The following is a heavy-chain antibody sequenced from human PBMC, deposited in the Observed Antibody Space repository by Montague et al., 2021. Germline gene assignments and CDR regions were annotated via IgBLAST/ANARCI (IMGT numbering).Heavy chain of an antibody. CDR2: NYYRGNT. Sequence: SETLSLTCTVSGGSISSSPFYWGWIRQSPGKRLEWIGSNYYRGNTYYNPSLKSRVPLSIDTSKNQFSLKMNSVTAADTAVYYCARAGPRTYGGDSLDYWGQGALVTVSS. D-gene: IGHD3-10*01. V-gene: IGHV4-39*01. CDR3: ARAGPRTYGGDSLDY. CDR1: GGSISSSPFY. J-gene: IGHJ4*02.